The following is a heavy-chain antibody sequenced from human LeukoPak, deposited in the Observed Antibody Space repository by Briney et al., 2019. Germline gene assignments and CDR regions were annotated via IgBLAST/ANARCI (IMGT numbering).Heavy chain of an antibody. J-gene: IGHJ6*03. D-gene: IGHD2-15*01. CDR1: GLTVSSNY. CDR2: ISSTGGTT. CDR3: AKNGDRGAYCSGGSCYPYYYYYMDV. Sequence: GGSLRLSCAASGLTVSSNYMSWVRQAPGKGLEWVSAISSTGGTTYYADSVKGRFTISRDNSKNTLYLQMNSLRAEDTAIYYCAKNGDRGAYCSGGSCYPYYYYYMDVWGKGTTVTISS. V-gene: IGHV3-23*01.